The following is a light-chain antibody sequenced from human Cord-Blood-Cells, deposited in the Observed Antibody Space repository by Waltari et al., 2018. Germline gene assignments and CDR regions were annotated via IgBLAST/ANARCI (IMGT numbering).Light chain of an antibody. J-gene: IGKJ4*01. CDR2: GAS. Sequence: EIVMTQSPATLSVSPGERATISCRASQSVSSNLAWYQQKPGQAPRLLIYGASTRDTGIPARFSGNGSETAFTLTIRSLQSEDFAVYYCQQRSNWLTFGGGTKVKIK. CDR1: QSVSSN. CDR3: QQRSNWLT. V-gene: IGKV3-15*01.